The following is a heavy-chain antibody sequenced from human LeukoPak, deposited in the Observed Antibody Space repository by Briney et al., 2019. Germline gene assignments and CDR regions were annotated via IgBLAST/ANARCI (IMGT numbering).Heavy chain of an antibody. CDR1: GFTFSTSS. V-gene: IGHV3-21*01. J-gene: IGHJ4*02. CDR3: ARDGAVTNGRYFDY. CDR2: ISSSSSYI. Sequence: GGSLRLSCAASGFTFSTSSMNWVRQAPGKGLEWVSSISSSSSYIYYGDSVKGRFTISRDNAKNSLYLQMNSLRAEDTAVYYCARDGAVTNGRYFDYWGQGTLVTVSS. D-gene: IGHD4-17*01.